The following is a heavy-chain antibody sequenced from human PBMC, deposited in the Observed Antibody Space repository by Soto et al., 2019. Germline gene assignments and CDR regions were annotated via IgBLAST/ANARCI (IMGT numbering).Heavy chain of an antibody. CDR3: ARDRGVAPPVAGNTHYYYYMDV. D-gene: IGHD6-19*01. CDR2: ISAYNVNT. Sequence: QDQLVQSGVEVKKPGASVKVSCKASGYSFTNYGITWVRQAPGQGFEGMGWISAYNVNTNYAQKFQGRVTMTTDASTSTAYLELRSLRSDDTAVYYCARDRGVAPPVAGNTHYYYYMDVWGKRTAVTVSS. CDR1: GYSFTNYG. V-gene: IGHV1-18*01. J-gene: IGHJ6*03.